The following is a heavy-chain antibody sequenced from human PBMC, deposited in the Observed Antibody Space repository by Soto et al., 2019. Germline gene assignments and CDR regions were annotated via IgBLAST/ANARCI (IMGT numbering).Heavy chain of an antibody. CDR1: GFTFSSYS. D-gene: IGHD3-16*01. V-gene: IGHV3-21*01. Sequence: EVQLVESGGGLVKPGGSLRLSCAASGFTFSSYSMNWVRQAPGKGLEWVSSISSSSSYIYYADSVKGRFTISRDNAKNSLYLQMNSLRAEDTAVYYCASTVPYVASFDPWGQGTLVTVSS. CDR2: ISSSSSYI. CDR3: ASTVPYVASFDP. J-gene: IGHJ5*02.